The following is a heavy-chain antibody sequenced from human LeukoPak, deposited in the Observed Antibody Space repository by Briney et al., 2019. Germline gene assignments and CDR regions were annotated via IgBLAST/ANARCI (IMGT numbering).Heavy chain of an antibody. V-gene: IGHV4-59*01. J-gene: IGHJ4*02. Sequence: SETLSLTCTVSGGSISSYYWSWLRQPPGKGLEWIGYIYYSGSTNYNPSLKSRVTISVDTSKNQFSLKLSSVTAADTAVYYCARSAGYYDFWSGYYRGYYFDYWGQGTLVTVSS. CDR3: ARSAGYYDFWSGYYRGYYFDY. CDR2: IYYSGST. CDR1: GGSISSYY. D-gene: IGHD3-3*01.